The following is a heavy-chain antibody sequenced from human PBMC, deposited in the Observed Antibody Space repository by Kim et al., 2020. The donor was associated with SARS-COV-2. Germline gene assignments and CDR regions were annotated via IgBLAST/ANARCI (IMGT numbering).Heavy chain of an antibody. D-gene: IGHD6-19*01. Sequence: AEPGKGRFTNPRDNSKTTRYLQMNSLRAEDTAVYYCARVASSGWYEAYFDYWGQGTLVTVSS. V-gene: IGHV3-53*01. J-gene: IGHJ4*02. CDR3: ARVASSGWYEAYFDY.